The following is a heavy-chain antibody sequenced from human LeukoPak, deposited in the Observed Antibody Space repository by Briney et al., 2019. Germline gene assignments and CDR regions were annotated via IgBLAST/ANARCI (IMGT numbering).Heavy chain of an antibody. V-gene: IGHV3-30*18. Sequence: PGGSLRLSCTASGFTFSSYGMHWVRQAPGKGLEWVAVISYDGSNKYYADSVKGRFTISRDNSKNTLYLQMNSLRAEDTAVYYCAKVGSEYYDILTGYHATDYYYYYMDVWGKGTTVTVSS. J-gene: IGHJ6*03. D-gene: IGHD3-9*01. CDR2: ISYDGSNK. CDR1: GFTFSSYG. CDR3: AKVGSEYYDILTGYHATDYYYYYMDV.